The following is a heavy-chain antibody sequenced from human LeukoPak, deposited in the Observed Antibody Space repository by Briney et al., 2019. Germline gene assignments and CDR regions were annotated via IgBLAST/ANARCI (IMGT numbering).Heavy chain of an antibody. CDR1: VFTFDYYA. D-gene: IGHD7-27*01. CDR3: VRSRAASLGYVDY. V-gene: IGHV3-43D*03. CDR2: SSWFDGLT. Sequence: PGGALILSYSVSVFTFDYYALHWVRQVPGKGLEWLSFSSWFDGLTEHVDSVKGRFSISRDNSRNSLSLVMDSLRAGGTVLYYCVRSRAASLGYVDYWGQGTLVTVSA. J-gene: IGHJ4*02.